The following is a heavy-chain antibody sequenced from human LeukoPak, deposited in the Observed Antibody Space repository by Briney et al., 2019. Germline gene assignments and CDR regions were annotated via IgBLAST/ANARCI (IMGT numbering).Heavy chain of an antibody. CDR1: VFTLVSNA. CDR3: AKGVRLWFAFYFDY. CDR2: ISGNGYNT. J-gene: IGHJ4*02. Sequence: GRSLRLSCAGSVFTLVSNAMSWVRQAPRQCLDSVSAISGNGYNTYYADSVKGRFTISSESSGNTLYLQMHNLRAEDTAVYYCAKGVRLWFAFYFDYWGQGTLVTVSS. D-gene: IGHD3-10*01. V-gene: IGHV3-23*01.